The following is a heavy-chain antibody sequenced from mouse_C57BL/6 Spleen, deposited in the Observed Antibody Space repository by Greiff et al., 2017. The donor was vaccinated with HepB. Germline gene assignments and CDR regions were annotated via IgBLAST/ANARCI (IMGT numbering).Heavy chain of an antibody. V-gene: IGHV1-82*01. D-gene: IGHD2-3*01. J-gene: IGHJ4*01. Sequence: QVQLQQSGPELVKPGASVKISCKASGYAFSSSWMNWVKQRPGKGLEWIGRIYPGDGDTNYNGKFKGKATLTADKSSSTAYMQLSSLTSEDSAVYFGARDGYYPNYYAMDYWGQGTSVTVSS. CDR1: GYAFSSSW. CDR3: ARDGYYPNYYAMDY. CDR2: IYPGDGDT.